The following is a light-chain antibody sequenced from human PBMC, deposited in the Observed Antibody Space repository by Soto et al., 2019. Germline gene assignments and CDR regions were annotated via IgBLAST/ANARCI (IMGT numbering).Light chain of an antibody. V-gene: IGKV2-28*01. Sequence: IVMTQSPLSLSVTPGEPASISCRSSQSLLLRNGNNYLDWYLQKPGQSPPLLIYLGSNRASGVPDRFSGSGSGTDFTLRISRVEAEDVGVYYCMQALQIPWTFGQGTKVDIK. J-gene: IGKJ1*01. CDR2: LGS. CDR3: MQALQIPWT. CDR1: QSLLLRNGNNY.